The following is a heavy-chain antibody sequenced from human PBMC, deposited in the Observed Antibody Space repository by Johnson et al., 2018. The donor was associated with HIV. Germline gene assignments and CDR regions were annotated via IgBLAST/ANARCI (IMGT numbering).Heavy chain of an antibody. V-gene: IGHV3-33*01. Sequence: QVQLVESGGGVVQPGRSLRLSCAASGFTFSSYGMHWVRQAPGKGLEWVAFIRYDGSNKYYADSVRGRFTISRDDSKNTLYLQMNNLRVDDTGVYYCARDGDSQQLPLGDAFDVWGHGTIVTVSS. CDR3: ARDGDSQQLPLGDAFDV. D-gene: IGHD6-13*01. J-gene: IGHJ3*01. CDR2: IRYDGSNK. CDR1: GFTFSSYG.